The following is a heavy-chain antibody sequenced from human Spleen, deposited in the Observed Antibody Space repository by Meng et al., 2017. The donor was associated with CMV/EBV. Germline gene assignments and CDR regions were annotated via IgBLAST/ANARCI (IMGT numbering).Heavy chain of an antibody. CDR1: GYTFTGYY. Sequence: ASVKVSCKASGYTFTGYYMHWVRQAPGQGLEWMGWINPNSGGTTYAQKFQGRVTMTSDTSITTAYMELSRLRSDDTAVYYCARTFYHSHEGGNYYSFYGVDVWGQGTTVPSP. D-gene: IGHD2/OR15-2a*01. J-gene: IGHJ6*02. CDR3: ARTFYHSHEGGNYYSFYGVDV. CDR2: INPNSGGT. V-gene: IGHV1-2*02.